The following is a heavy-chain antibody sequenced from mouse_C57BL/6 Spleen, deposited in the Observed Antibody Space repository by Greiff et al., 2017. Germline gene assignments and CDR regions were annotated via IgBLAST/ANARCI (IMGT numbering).Heavy chain of an antibody. CDR1: GYTFTSYW. J-gene: IGHJ2*01. V-gene: IGHV1-61*01. CDR2: IYPSDSET. Sequence: QVQLQQPGAELVRPGSSVKLSCKASGYTFTSYWMDWVKQRPGQGLEWIGNIYPSDSETHYNQKFKDKATLTVDKSSSTAYMQLSSLTAEDSAVYYCARYYYGSSSHFDDWGQGTTLTGSS. D-gene: IGHD1-1*01. CDR3: ARYYYGSSSHFDD.